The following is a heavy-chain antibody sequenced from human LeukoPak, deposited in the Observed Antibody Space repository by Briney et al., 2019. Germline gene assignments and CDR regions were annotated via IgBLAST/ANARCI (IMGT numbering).Heavy chain of an antibody. CDR2: LKGDGSEK. Sequence: GGSLRLSCAASGFTFGNFWMTWVRQAPGKGLEWVASLKGDGSEKYYVDSVKGRFTISRDNPKNSLYLQMNSLRGEDTAVYHCARVVGYGQFDYWGQGTLVTVSS. CDR3: ARVVGYGQFDY. J-gene: IGHJ4*02. CDR1: GFTFGNFW. V-gene: IGHV3-7*01. D-gene: IGHD5-12*01.